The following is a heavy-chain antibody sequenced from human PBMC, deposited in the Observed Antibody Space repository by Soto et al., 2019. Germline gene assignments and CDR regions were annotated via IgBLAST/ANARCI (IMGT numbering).Heavy chain of an antibody. D-gene: IGHD3-10*01. Sequence: PSETLSLTCTVSGGSISSYYWNWIRQPPGKGLEWIGYIYYSGSTNYNPSLKSRVTISVDTSKNQFSLKLSSVTAADTAVYYCARGSRFGELYSFDYWGQGTLVTVSS. J-gene: IGHJ4*02. CDR1: GGSISSYY. CDR2: IYYSGST. V-gene: IGHV4-59*01. CDR3: ARGSRFGELYSFDY.